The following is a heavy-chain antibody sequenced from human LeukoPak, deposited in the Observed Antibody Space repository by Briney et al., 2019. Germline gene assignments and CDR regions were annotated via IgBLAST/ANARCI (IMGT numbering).Heavy chain of an antibody. D-gene: IGHD2-2*01. J-gene: IGHJ6*03. CDR3: AKEKKYCSSTSCYDYYYYYMDV. Sequence: VASVKVSCKASGYTFTSYAMNWVRQAPGQGLEWMGWINTNTGNPTYAQGFTGRFVFSLDTSVSTAYLQISSLKAEDTAVYYCAKEKKYCSSTSCYDYYYYYMDVWGKGTTVTISS. CDR2: INTNTGNP. V-gene: IGHV7-4-1*02. CDR1: GYTFTSYA.